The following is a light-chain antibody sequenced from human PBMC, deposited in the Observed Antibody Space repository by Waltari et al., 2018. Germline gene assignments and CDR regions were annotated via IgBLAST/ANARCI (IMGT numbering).Light chain of an antibody. CDR3: HQYNAYPWT. CDR2: KAS. V-gene: IGKV1-5*03. J-gene: IGKJ1*01. CDR1: QTISNW. Sequence: DVQMTQSPSTLSASVGDRVTITCRASQTISNWLAWYQQKPGKAPTLLIYKASSLQGGVPSRFSGSGSGAEFTLTISSLQPDDFATYYCHQYNAYPWTFGQGTMVEIK.